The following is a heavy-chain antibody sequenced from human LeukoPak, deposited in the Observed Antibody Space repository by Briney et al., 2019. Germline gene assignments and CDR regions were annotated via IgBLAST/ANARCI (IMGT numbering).Heavy chain of an antibody. Sequence: GGSLRLSCAASGFTVSSNYMSWVRQAPGKGLEWVSVIYSGGSTYYADSVKGRFTISRDKARNSLYLQMNSLRVEDTAMYYCARDHRYAFDNWGHGTLVTVSS. CDR3: ARDHRYAFDN. CDR1: GFTVSSNY. J-gene: IGHJ4*01. D-gene: IGHD5-12*01. V-gene: IGHV3-53*01. CDR2: IYSGGST.